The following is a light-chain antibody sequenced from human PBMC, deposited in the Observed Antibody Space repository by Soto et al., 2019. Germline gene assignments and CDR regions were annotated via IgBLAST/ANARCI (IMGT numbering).Light chain of an antibody. CDR2: GAS. J-gene: IGKJ5*01. CDR1: QSVSRSY. V-gene: IGKV3-20*01. CDR3: QQYGSSPPVT. Sequence: EIVLTQSPGTLSLSPGERATLSCRASQSVSRSYLAWYQQKPGQAPRLRIYGASSRATGIPDRFSGSGSGTDFTLTISRLEPEDFAVYYCQQYGSSPPVTFGQGTRLEIK.